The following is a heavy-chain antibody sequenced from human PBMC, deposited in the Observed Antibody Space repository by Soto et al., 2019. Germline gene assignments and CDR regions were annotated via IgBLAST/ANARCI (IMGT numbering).Heavy chain of an antibody. CDR2: IDAVDSKT. D-gene: IGHD3-3*01. CDR1: GYSFNDYW. V-gene: IGHV5-10-1*03. J-gene: IGHJ4*02. Sequence: EVRLVQSGAEVKKPGDALRISCKGSGYSFNDYWITWVRQMPGKGLEWMGRIDAVDSKTNYSPSFQGHVTISVDRSINTAYLQWSSLQASDSAMYYCASGPTIFGVVFEYWGQGTLVSVSS. CDR3: ASGPTIFGVVFEY.